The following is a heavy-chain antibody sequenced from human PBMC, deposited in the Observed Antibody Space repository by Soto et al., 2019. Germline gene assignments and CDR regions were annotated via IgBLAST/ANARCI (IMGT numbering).Heavy chain of an antibody. CDR2: IIPIFGTA. Sequence: QVQLVQSGAEVKKPGSSVKVSCKASGGTFSSYAISWVRQAPGQGLEWMGGIIPIFGTANYAQKFQGRVTITADESTSTADMELSSLRSEDTAVYYCARGRGDGYTGYYYGMDVWCQGTTVTVSS. J-gene: IGHJ6*02. D-gene: IGHD5-12*01. CDR3: ARGRGDGYTGYYYGMDV. CDR1: GGTFSSYA. V-gene: IGHV1-69*12.